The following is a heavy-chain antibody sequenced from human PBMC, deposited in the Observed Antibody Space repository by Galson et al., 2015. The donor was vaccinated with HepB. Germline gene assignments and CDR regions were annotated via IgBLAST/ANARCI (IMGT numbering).Heavy chain of an antibody. CDR2: IWYDGSNK. Sequence: SLRLSCAASGFTLSDYYMSWIRQAPGKGLEWVAVIWYDGSNKYYADSVKGRFTISRDNSKNTLYLQMNSLRAEDTAVYYCAREASPDSSGWYWEDYWGQGTLVTVSS. CDR1: GFTLSDYY. J-gene: IGHJ4*02. D-gene: IGHD6-19*01. V-gene: IGHV3-33*08. CDR3: AREASPDSSGWYWEDY.